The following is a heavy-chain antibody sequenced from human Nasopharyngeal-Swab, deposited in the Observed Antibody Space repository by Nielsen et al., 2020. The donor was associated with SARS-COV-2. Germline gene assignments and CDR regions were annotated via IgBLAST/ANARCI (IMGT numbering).Heavy chain of an antibody. J-gene: IGHJ5*02. CDR3: AKIPQRTYGPRYNWFDP. D-gene: IGHD1-1*01. V-gene: IGHV3-23*01. Sequence: GESLKISCAASGFTFSSYAMSWVRQAPGKGLEWVSVISGSGGTTYYADSVKGRFTISRDNSKSTLDLQMNSLRDEDTAIYYCAKIPQRTYGPRYNWFDPWGQGTLVTVSS. CDR1: GFTFSSYA. CDR2: ISGSGGTT.